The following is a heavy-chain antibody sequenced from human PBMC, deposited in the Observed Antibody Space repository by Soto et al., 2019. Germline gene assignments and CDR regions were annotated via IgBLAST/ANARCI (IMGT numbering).Heavy chain of an antibody. V-gene: IGHV1-46*03. CDR2: INPSGGST. J-gene: IGHJ3*02. D-gene: IGHD2-21*02. Sequence: GASVKVSCKASGYTFTSYYMHWVRQAPGQGLEWMGIINPSGGSTSYAQKFQGRVTMTRDTSTSTVYMELSSLRSEDTAVYYCARVVTVGFSDPRRAFDIWGQGTMVNVSS. CDR1: GYTFTSYY. CDR3: ARVVTVGFSDPRRAFDI.